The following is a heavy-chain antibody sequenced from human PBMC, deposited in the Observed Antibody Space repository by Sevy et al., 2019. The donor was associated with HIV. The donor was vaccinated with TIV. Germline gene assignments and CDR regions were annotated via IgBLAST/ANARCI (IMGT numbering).Heavy chain of an antibody. J-gene: IGHJ4*02. CDR2: ISGSGGST. V-gene: IGHV3-23*01. CDR3: AKDGLGLRYFDWLLFGLYYFDY. CDR1: GFTFSSYA. D-gene: IGHD3-9*01. Sequence: GGSLRLSCAASGFTFSSYAMSWVRLAPGKGLEWVSAISGSGGSTYYADSVKGRFTISRDNSKNTLYLQMNSLRAEDTAVYYCAKDGLGLRYFDWLLFGLYYFDYWGQGTLVTVSS.